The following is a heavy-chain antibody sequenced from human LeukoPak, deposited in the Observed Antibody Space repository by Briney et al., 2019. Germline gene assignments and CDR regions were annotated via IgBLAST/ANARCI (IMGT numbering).Heavy chain of an antibody. CDR2: IYYSGST. D-gene: IGHD3-3*01. CDR3: ARGRGELRFLEWLGNYFDY. CDR1: GGSISSYY. Sequence: SETLSLTCTVSGGSISSYYWGWIRQPPGKGLEWIGSIYYSGSTYYNPSLKSRVTISVDRSKNQFSLKLNSVTAADTAVYYCARGRGELRFLEWLGNYFDYWGQGSLVTVSS. V-gene: IGHV4-39*07. J-gene: IGHJ4*02.